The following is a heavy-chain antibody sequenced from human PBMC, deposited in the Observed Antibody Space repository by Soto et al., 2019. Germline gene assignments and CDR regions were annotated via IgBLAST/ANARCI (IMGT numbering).Heavy chain of an antibody. V-gene: IGHV3-30-3*01. CDR2: ISYDGSDK. D-gene: IGHD2-2*01. CDR3: ARVRGNQLLGWFDP. Sequence: PGGSLRLSCAASGFTFSSYAMHWVRQAPGKGLEWVALISYDGSDKDYADSVKGRFTISRDNSRNTLFLQMNSLRAEDTAVYYCARVRGNQLLGWFDPWGQGTLVTVSS. CDR1: GFTFSSYA. J-gene: IGHJ5*02.